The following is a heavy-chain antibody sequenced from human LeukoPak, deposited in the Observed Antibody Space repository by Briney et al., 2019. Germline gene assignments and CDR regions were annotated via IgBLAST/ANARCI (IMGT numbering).Heavy chain of an antibody. CDR1: GGSISSGGYY. J-gene: IGHJ4*02. Sequence: RTSETLSLTCTVSGGSISSGGYYWSWIRQHPGKGLEWIGYIYYSGSTYYNPSLKSRVTISVDTSKNQFSLKLSSVTAADTAVYYCATKSRPLRYFDWPIPPEIDYWGQGTLVTVSS. CDR2: IYYSGST. D-gene: IGHD3-9*01. V-gene: IGHV4-31*03. CDR3: ATKSRPLRYFDWPIPPEIDY.